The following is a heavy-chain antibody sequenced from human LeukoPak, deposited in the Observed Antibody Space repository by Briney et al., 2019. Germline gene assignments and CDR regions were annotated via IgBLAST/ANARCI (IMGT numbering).Heavy chain of an antibody. CDR2: ISWNSGSI. V-gene: IGHV3-9*01. Sequence: GRSLRLSCAASGFTFDDYAMHWVRQAPGKGLEWVSGISWNSGSIGYVDSVKGRFTISRDNAKNSLYLQMNSLRAEDTALYYCAKGRAAASYNWFDPWGQGTLVTVSS. CDR3: AKGRAAASYNWFDP. J-gene: IGHJ5*02. CDR1: GFTFDDYA. D-gene: IGHD6-13*01.